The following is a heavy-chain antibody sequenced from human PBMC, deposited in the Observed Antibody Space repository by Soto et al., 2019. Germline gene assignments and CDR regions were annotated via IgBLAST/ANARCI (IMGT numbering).Heavy chain of an antibody. CDR3: ARGEWIQQWLPRRFDP. J-gene: IGHJ5*02. V-gene: IGHV4-59*01. CDR2: IYYSGST. Sequence: SETLSLTCTVSGGSISSYYWSWIRQPPGKGLEWIGYIYYSGSTNYNPSLKSRVTISVDTSKNQFSLKLSSVTAADTAVYYCARGEWIQQWLPRRFDPWGQGTLVTVSS. CDR1: GGSISSYY. D-gene: IGHD5-18*01.